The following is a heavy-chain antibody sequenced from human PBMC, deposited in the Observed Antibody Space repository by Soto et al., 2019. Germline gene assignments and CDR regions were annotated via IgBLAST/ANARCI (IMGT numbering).Heavy chain of an antibody. CDR2: TSYDGRDK. D-gene: IGHD3-16*01. J-gene: IGHJ1*01. CDR3: ARWGTTGGLDV. Sequence: QVQLVESGGGVVQPGTSLRVSCVGSGFTFRSYVIHWVRQAPGKGLEWVALTSYDGRDKYYDDSVRCRFTISRDNSRNTVDLEMDSLRLEDTAFCYCARWGTTGGLDVWGQGTLVSV. V-gene: IGHV3-30*19. CDR1: GFTFRSYV.